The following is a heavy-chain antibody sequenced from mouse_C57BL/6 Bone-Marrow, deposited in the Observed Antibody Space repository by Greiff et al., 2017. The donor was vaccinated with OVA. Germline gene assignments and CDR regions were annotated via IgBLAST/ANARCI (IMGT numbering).Heavy chain of an antibody. D-gene: IGHD1-1*01. CDR3: ARRITTVVDAMDY. Sequence: QVQLQQSGPELVKPGASVKLSCKASGYTFTSYDINWVKQRPGQGLEWIGWIYPRDGSTKYNEKFKGKATLTVDTSSSTAYMELHSLTSEDSAVYFCARRITTVVDAMDYWGQGTSVTVSS. CDR2: IYPRDGST. J-gene: IGHJ4*01. V-gene: IGHV1-85*01. CDR1: GYTFTSYD.